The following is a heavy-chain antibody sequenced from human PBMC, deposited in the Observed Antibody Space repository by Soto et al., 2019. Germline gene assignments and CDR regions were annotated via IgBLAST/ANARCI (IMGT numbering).Heavy chain of an antibody. CDR3: AKDTTPIPGAFDI. V-gene: IGHV3-23*01. D-gene: IGHD1-1*01. CDR1: GFTFSSYA. CDR2: ISGSGGST. J-gene: IGHJ3*02. Sequence: GGSLRLSCAASGFTFSSYAMSWVRQTPGKGLEWVSAISGSGGSTYYADSVKGRFTISRDNSKNTLYLQMNSLRAEDTAVYYCAKDTTPIPGAFDIWGQGTMVTVSS.